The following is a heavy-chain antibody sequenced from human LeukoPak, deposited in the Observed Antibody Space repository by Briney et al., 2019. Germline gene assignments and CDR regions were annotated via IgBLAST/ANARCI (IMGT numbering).Heavy chain of an antibody. CDR2: IYPGDSDT. D-gene: IGHD6-19*01. J-gene: IGHJ4*02. CDR1: GYSFTSYW. Sequence: GESLKISCKGSGYSFTSYWIGWVRQMPGKGLEWMGIIYPGDSDTRYSPSFQGQVTISADKSISTAYLQWSSLKASDTAMYYCARHAPGGEEQWLVLGYWGREPWSPSPQ. V-gene: IGHV5-51*01. CDR3: ARHAPGGEEQWLVLGY.